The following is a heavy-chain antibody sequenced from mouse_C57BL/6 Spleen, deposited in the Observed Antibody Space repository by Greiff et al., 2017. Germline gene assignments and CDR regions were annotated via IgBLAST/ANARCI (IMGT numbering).Heavy chain of an antibody. CDR2: IDPSDSYT. CDR1: GYTFTSYW. Sequence: VQLQQPGAELVMPGASVKLSCKASGYTFTSYWMHWVKQRPGQGLEWIGEIDPSDSYTNYNQKFKGKSTLTVDKSSSTAYMQLSSLTSEDSAVYYCARGYYGSSWFDYWGQGTLVTVSA. CDR3: ARGYYGSSWFDY. D-gene: IGHD1-1*01. J-gene: IGHJ3*01. V-gene: IGHV1-69*01.